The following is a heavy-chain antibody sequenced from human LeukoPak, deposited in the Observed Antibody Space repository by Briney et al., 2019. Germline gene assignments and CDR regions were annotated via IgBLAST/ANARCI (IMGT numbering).Heavy chain of an antibody. D-gene: IGHD3-10*01. J-gene: IGHJ5*02. CDR1: GHSFTNYW. CDR3: ARGPYGYASSATLGSYNWFDP. CDR2: IYRGDSHP. V-gene: IGHV5-51*01. Sequence: GESLKISCKGSGHSFTNYWIGWVRQMPGKAREGLGIIYRGDSHPRYSPSFQDQVTISADKSINPAYLQWSSLQASDTAMYYCARGPYGYASSATLGSYNWFDPWGQGTLVTVSS.